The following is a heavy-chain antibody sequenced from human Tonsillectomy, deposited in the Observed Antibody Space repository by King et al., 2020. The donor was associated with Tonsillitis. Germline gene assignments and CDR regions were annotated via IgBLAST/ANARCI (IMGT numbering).Heavy chain of an antibody. CDR1: GFTFSEAW. CDR2: IKSKTDGETT. J-gene: IGHJ4*02. V-gene: IGHV3-15*01. CDR3: TTTRRVTAAGTGGDFDN. D-gene: IGHD6-13*01. Sequence: QLVQSGGGLVKPGGSLRLSCAASGFTFSEAWMSWVRQAPGKGLEWVGRIKSKTDGETTDYIAPVRVRFAVSRDDARNSLYLQMNSLQTEDTAVYYCTTTRRVTAAGTGGDFDNWGQGTQVTVSS.